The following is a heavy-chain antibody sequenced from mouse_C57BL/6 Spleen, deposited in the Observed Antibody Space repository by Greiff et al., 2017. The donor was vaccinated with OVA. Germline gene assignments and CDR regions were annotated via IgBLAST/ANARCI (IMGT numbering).Heavy chain of an antibody. Sequence: VQLMEPGAELVKPGASVKLSCKASGYTFTEYTIHWVKQRPGQGLEWIGWFYPGSGSIKYNEKFKNKATLTVDKSSSTVYMELSRLTSDDSAVYFCARDEDLYYGSSTWFAYWGQGTLVTVSA. CDR2: FYPGSGSI. J-gene: IGHJ3*01. CDR1: GYTFTEYT. CDR3: ARDEDLYYGSSTWFAY. D-gene: IGHD1-1*01. V-gene: IGHV1-62-2*01.